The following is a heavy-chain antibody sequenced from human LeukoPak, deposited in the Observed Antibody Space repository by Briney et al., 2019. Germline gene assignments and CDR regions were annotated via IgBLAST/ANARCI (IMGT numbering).Heavy chain of an antibody. CDR3: ARDSDSSGWLDYYMDV. Sequence: GGSLRLSCIASGFNFRTYTMNWVRQAPGKGLEWVSSISSSGDYKYYADSLKGRFTISRDSAKNSVYLQMTSLRAEDTAIYFCARDSDSSGWLDYYMDVWGKGTTATISS. CDR2: ISSSGDYK. J-gene: IGHJ6*03. CDR1: GFNFRTYT. V-gene: IGHV3-21*01. D-gene: IGHD6-19*01.